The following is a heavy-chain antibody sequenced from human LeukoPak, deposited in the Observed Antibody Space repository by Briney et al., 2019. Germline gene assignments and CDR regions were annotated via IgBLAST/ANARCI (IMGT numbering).Heavy chain of an antibody. CDR2: INHSGST. CDR3: ARGVTGYYYYYYMDV. CDR1: GGSFSGYY. Sequence: PSETLSLTCAVYGGSFSGYYWSWIRQPPGKGLEWIGEINHSGSTNYNPSLKSRVTISVDMSKNQFSLKLSSVTAADTAVYYCARGVTGYYYYYYMDVWGKGTTVTVSS. D-gene: IGHD3-16*01. V-gene: IGHV4-34*01. J-gene: IGHJ6*03.